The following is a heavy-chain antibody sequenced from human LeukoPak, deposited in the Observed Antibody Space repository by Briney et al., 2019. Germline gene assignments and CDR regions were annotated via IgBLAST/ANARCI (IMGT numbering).Heavy chain of an antibody. CDR2: ISSSGSSI. CDR3: ARGGDGYTLRY. D-gene: IGHD5-24*01. V-gene: IGHV3-11*04. CDR1: GFIFSDYY. Sequence: GGSLRLSCAASGFIFSDYYMSWIRQAPGKGLEWVSYISSSGSSIYYADSVKGRFTISRDNAKDSLYLQMNSLRAEDMAVYYCARGGDGYTLRYWGQGALVTVSS. J-gene: IGHJ4*02.